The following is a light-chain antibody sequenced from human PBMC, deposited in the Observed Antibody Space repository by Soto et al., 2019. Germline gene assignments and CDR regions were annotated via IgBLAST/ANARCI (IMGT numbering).Light chain of an antibody. J-gene: IGKJ4*01. CDR1: QDISNY. Sequence: IHMTQSPSAMSASVGDRVTITCRASQDISNYLAWFQQKPGKGPKSLIYAASSLQSGVPSRFSGSGYGTDFNLTISSLQTEDFATYYCQQLNSYPLTFGGGTKVDI. CDR2: AAS. V-gene: IGKV1-17*03. CDR3: QQLNSYPLT.